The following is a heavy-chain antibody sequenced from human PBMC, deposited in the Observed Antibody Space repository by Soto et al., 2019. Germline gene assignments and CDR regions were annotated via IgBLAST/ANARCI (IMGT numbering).Heavy chain of an antibody. V-gene: IGHV3-30-3*01. CDR1: GFTFTNYP. J-gene: IGHJ4*02. CDR2: VSHDGINT. D-gene: IGHD3-16*02. CDR3: AREKTVGGIRLDN. Sequence: QVQLVESGGGVVQPGRSLRLSCAASGFTFTNYPMHWVRQAPGKGLEWLPVVSHDGINTYYADSVKGRFTISRDNSKNTLHLQRHTPRTADTAVFYCAREKTVGGIRLDNWGQGTLGTVAS.